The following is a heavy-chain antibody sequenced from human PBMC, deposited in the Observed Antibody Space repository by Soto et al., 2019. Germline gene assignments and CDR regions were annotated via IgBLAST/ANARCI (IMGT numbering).Heavy chain of an antibody. D-gene: IGHD6-19*01. CDR2: VSHDGRNT. CDR3: AKGGRQWLVTSDFNY. J-gene: IGHJ4*02. V-gene: IGHV3-30*18. Sequence: GGSLRLSCPGSGFPFSDYAMHWVRQAPGKGLEWVAVVSHDGRNTHYADSVKGRFTISRDSSKNTVSLEMTSLRAEDTAVYYCAKGGRQWLVTSDFNYWGQGALVTVSS. CDR1: GFPFSDYA.